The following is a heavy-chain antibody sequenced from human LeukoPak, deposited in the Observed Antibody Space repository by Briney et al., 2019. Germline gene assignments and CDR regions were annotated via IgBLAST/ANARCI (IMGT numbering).Heavy chain of an antibody. D-gene: IGHD3-22*01. V-gene: IGHV4-31*03. CDR2: IYYSGST. Sequence: SETLSLTCTVSGGSISSGGYYWSWIRQHPGKGLEWIGYIYYSGSTYYNPSLKSRVTISVDTSKNQFSLKLSSVTAADTAVYYCARVTPPYYYDSSGYHDAFDIWGQGTMVTVSS. CDR3: ARVTPPYYYDSSGYHDAFDI. CDR1: GGSISSGGYY. J-gene: IGHJ3*02.